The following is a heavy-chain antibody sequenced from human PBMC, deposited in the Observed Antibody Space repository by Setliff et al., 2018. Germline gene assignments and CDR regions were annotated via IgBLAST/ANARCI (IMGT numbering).Heavy chain of an antibody. Sequence: EASVKVSCKASGYTFTSYVMHWVRQAPGQRLEWMGWINTGNGNTKYSQKFQGRVTITTDTSASTAYMELNNLRVDDTAVYYCAREKNSGSSGCFLSWGQGTLVTVSS. CDR1: GYTFTSYV. V-gene: IGHV1-3*04. D-gene: IGHD1-26*01. CDR3: AREKNSGSSGCFLS. J-gene: IGHJ4*02. CDR2: INTGNGNT.